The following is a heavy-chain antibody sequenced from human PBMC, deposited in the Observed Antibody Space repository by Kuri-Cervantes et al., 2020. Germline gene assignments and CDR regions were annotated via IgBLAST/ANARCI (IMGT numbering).Heavy chain of an antibody. J-gene: IGHJ5*02. D-gene: IGHD6-13*01. CDR3: ARERRAGTPGWFDP. CDR1: GFTFSSYG. V-gene: IGHV3-30*03. Sequence: GESLKISCAASGFTFSSYGMHWVRQAPGKGLEWVAVISYDGNKKYYADSVKGRFTISRDNSKNTLYLQMNSLRAEDTAVYYCARERRAGTPGWFDPWGQGTLVTVSS. CDR2: ISYDGNKK.